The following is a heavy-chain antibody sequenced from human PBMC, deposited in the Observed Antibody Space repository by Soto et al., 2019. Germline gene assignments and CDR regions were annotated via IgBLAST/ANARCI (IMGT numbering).Heavy chain of an antibody. V-gene: IGHV3-21*01. CDR2: IDSSSSDI. J-gene: IGHJ3*02. CDR3: ARQWLWAFDI. CDR1: GFTFSSYS. Sequence: EVQLVESGGGLVKPGGSLRLSCAASGFTFSSYSMTWVRQAPGKGLEWVSSIDSSSSDIYYADSVKGRFTISRDNAKNSLFLQMNSMRAEDTAVYYCARQWLWAFDIWGQGTMVTVSS. D-gene: IGHD3-22*01.